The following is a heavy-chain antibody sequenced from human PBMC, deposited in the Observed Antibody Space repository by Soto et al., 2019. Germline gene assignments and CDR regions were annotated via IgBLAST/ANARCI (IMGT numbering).Heavy chain of an antibody. V-gene: IGHV1-3*05. CDR3: ARSIVVVTALDY. D-gene: IGHD2-21*02. CDR1: GYTFTSYA. J-gene: IGHJ4*02. Sequence: QVQLVQSGAEEKKPGASVKVSCKASGYTFTSYAMHWVRQAPGQRLEWMGWTNAGNGNTKYSQKSQGRVTITRDTSASTAYMELSSLRSEDTAVYYCARSIVVVTALDYWGQGTLVTVSS. CDR2: TNAGNGNT.